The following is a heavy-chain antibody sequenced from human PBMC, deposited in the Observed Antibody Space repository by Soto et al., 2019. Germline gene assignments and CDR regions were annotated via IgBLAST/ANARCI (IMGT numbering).Heavy chain of an antibody. V-gene: IGHV4-59*01. CDR2: IYYSGST. CDR1: GGSISSYY. CDR3: ARESVTPGTFDY. J-gene: IGHJ4*02. Sequence: PSETLSLTCTVSGGSISSYYWSWIRQPPGKGLEWIGYIYYSGSTNYNPSLKSRVTISVDTSKNQFSLKLSSVTAADTAVYYCARESVTPGTFDYWGQGTLVTVSS. D-gene: IGHD3-10*01.